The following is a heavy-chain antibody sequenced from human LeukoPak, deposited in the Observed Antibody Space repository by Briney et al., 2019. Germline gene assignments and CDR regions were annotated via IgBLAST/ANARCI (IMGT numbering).Heavy chain of an antibody. CDR1: GFTFSSYA. J-gene: IGHJ6*02. V-gene: IGHV3-30-3*01. D-gene: IGHD2-21*02. CDR3: ARESGDDGMDV. CDR2: ISYDGSNK. Sequence: TGGSLRLSCAASGFTFSSYAMHWVRQAPGKGLEWVAVISYDGSNKCYADSVKGRFTISRDNSKNTLYLQMNSLRAGDTAVYYCARESGDDGMDVWGQGTTVTVSS.